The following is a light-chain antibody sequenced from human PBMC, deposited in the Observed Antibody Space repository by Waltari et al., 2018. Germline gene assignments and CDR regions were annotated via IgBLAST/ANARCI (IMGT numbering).Light chain of an antibody. V-gene: IGKV1-13*02. CDR2: DAS. J-gene: IGKJ5*01. CDR1: LGFNSA. CDR3: QQFNTYLVT. Sequence: AIQLTQSPSSLSASVGDRVTITCRASLGFNSACAWYQKRPGRAPKLLVYDASRLESGVPSRFSGSGSQTDFTLTITNLQPEDFATYYCQQFNTYLVTFGQGTRLEIK.